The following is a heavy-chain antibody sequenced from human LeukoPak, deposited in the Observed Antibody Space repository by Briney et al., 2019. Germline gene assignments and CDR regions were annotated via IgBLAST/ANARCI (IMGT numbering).Heavy chain of an antibody. D-gene: IGHD3-10*01. Sequence: GGSLRLSCAASGFPFSSYSMNWARQAPGGGLEWVSYISSSRTTSYADSVKGRFTISRDNAKNSLYLQMNSLRAEDTAVYYCARDLEGSGSFYRPSYDYWGQGTLVTVSS. CDR1: GFPFSSYS. J-gene: IGHJ4*02. CDR3: ARDLEGSGSFYRPSYDY. V-gene: IGHV3-48*01. CDR2: ISSSRTT.